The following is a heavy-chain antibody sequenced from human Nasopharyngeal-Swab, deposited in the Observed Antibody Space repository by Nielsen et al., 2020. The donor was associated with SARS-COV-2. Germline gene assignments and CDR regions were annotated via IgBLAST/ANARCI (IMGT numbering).Heavy chain of an antibody. CDR2: VVHTGRT. J-gene: IGHJ6*02. CDR3: ARGGYQLLLRSYYYGMDV. CDR1: DASLSGYY. Sequence: GPLRLSFAVHDASLSGYYWSWVRQPPGKGLEWIGEVVHTGRTNNNPSLQSRVTMSVDTSKNQFSLTLSSVTAADTAVYYSARGGYQLLLRSYYYGMDVWSQGTTVTVSS. V-gene: IGHV4-34*12. D-gene: IGHD2-15*01.